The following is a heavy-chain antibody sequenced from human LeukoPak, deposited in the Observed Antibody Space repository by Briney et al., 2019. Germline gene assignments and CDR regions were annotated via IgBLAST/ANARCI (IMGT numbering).Heavy chain of an antibody. Sequence: ASVKVSCKASGYTFTGYYMHWVRQAPGQGLELIGWINPNSGGTNYAQKFEGRVTMTMDTSISTDYMELSRLRSDDTAVYYCAFPAGADHPDYYYYGMDVWGQGTTVTVSS. D-gene: IGHD6-13*01. CDR2: INPNSGGT. CDR1: GYTFTGYY. CDR3: AFPAGADHPDYYYYGMDV. V-gene: IGHV1-2*02. J-gene: IGHJ6*02.